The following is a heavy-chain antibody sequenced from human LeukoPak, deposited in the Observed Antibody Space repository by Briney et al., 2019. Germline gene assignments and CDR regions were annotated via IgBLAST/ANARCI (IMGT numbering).Heavy chain of an antibody. V-gene: IGHV5-51*01. J-gene: IGHJ5*02. Sequence: GESLKISCKGSGYSFTSYWIGWVRPMPGEGLEWMGIIYPGDSDTRYSPSFQGQVTISADKSISTAYLQWSSLKASDTAMYYCARTTSTTVGLWWFDPWGQGTLVTVSS. CDR3: ARTTSTTVGLWWFDP. CDR1: GYSFTSYW. D-gene: IGHD4-23*01. CDR2: IYPGDSDT.